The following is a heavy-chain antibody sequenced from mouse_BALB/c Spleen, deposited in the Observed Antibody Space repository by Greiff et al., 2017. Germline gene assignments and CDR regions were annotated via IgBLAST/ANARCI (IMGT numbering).Heavy chain of an antibody. J-gene: IGHJ2*01. CDR1: GYAFTNYL. D-gene: IGHD1-1*01. Sequence: VKLQESGAELVRPGTSVKVSCKASGYAFTNYLIEWVKQRPGQGLEWIGVINPGSGGTNYNEKFKGKATLTADKSSSTAYMQLSSLTSDDSAVYFCARRLRYYFDYWGQGTTLTVSS. CDR3: ARRLRYYFDY. V-gene: IGHV1-54*01. CDR2: INPGSGGT.